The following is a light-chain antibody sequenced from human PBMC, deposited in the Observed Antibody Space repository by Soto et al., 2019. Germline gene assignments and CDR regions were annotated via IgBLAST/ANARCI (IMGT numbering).Light chain of an antibody. CDR3: SSYTSSSTVI. Sequence: QSALTQPASVSGSPGQSIAISCTGSSSDVGGYNYVSWYQQHSGKAPKLIIYGVTNRPSGVSDRFSGSKSGNTASLTISGLQAEDEAEYYCSSYTSSSTVIFGGGTKLTVL. V-gene: IGLV2-14*01. CDR1: SSDVGGYNY. J-gene: IGLJ2*01. CDR2: GVT.